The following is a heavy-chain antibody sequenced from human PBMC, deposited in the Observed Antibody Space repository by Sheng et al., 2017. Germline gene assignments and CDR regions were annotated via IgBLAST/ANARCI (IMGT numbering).Heavy chain of an antibody. CDR1: GLTFSSYW. V-gene: IGHV3-74*01. CDR2: VNSDGSST. J-gene: IGHJ6*03. D-gene: IGHD6-13*01. CDR3: ARDQGAAAGANYYYYMDV. Sequence: EVQLVESGGGLVQPGGSLRISCAASGLTFSSYWLHWVRQAPGKGLEWVSHVNSDGSSTTYADSVKGRFTISRDNARNTLYLQMNSLRAEDTAVYYCARDQGAAAGANYYYYMDVWGQGTTVTVSS.